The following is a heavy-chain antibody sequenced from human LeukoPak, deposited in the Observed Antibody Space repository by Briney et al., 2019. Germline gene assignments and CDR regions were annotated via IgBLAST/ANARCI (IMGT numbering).Heavy chain of an antibody. D-gene: IGHD6-13*01. CDR2: IIPIFGTA. Sequence: SVKVSCKASGGTFSSYAISWVRQVPGQGLEWMGGIIPIFGTANYAQKFQGRVTITADKSTSTAYMELSSLRSEDTAVYYCARGRGIAAADSYYFDYWGQGTLVTVSS. CDR1: GGTFSSYA. CDR3: ARGRGIAAADSYYFDY. V-gene: IGHV1-69*06. J-gene: IGHJ4*02.